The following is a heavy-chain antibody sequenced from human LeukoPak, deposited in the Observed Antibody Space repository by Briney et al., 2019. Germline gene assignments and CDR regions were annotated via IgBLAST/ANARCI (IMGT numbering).Heavy chain of an antibody. CDR3: ARDQYISSFRYYGMDV. D-gene: IGHD6-13*01. Sequence: SQTLSLTCTVSGGSISSGDYYWSWIRQHPGKGLEWVGYIDNSGTTYYNPSLKSRVTISADTSKNQFSLRLSSVTAADTAVYYCARDQYISSFRYYGMDVWGQGTTVTVSS. V-gene: IGHV4-31*03. J-gene: IGHJ6*02. CDR1: GGSISSGDYY. CDR2: IDNSGTT.